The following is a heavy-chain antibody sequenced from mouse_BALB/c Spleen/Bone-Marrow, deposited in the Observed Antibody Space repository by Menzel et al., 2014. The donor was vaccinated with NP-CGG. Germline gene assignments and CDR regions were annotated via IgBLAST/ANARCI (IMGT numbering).Heavy chain of an antibody. D-gene: IGHD2-3*01. CDR2: FIPYNGDT. V-gene: IGHV1-37*01. CDR1: VYSFTGYF. CDR3: GRDDVQVGFAY. J-gene: IGHJ3*01. Sequence: EVLLPQAGAEVVKPGPSERLSSRASVYSFTGYFMHCVKHTHGKSLDWIGRFIPYNGDTFYNWNFKVKATFAVDHSSSTGNMEFMSLTSEDCAVCESGRDDVQVGFAYWGQGTLVTVSA.